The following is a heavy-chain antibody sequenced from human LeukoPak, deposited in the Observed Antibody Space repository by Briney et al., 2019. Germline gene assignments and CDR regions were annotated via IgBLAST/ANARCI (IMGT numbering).Heavy chain of an antibody. V-gene: IGHV3-48*04. J-gene: IGHJ4*02. CDR2: ISSSSSTI. D-gene: IGHD4-23*01. CDR1: GFTFSSYS. Sequence: GGSLRLSCAASGFTFSSYSMNWVRQAPGKGLEWVSSISSSSSTIYYADSVKGRFTISRDNAKNSLYLQMNSLRAEDTAVYYCAREGGRYSGNFDYWGQGTLVTVSS. CDR3: AREGGRYSGNFDY.